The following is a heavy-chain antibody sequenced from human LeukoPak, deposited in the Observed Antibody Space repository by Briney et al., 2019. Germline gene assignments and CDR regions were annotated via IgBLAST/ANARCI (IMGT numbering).Heavy chain of an antibody. V-gene: IGHV3-30*01. J-gene: IGHJ4*02. Sequence: GRSLRLTCAASGFTFSSYAMHWVRQAPGKGLEWVAVISYDGSNKYYADSVKGRFTISRDNSKNTLYLQMNSLRAEDTAVYYCARDSSPMIVVVTFDYWGQGTLVTVSS. CDR2: ISYDGSNK. CDR3: ARDSSPMIVVVTFDY. D-gene: IGHD3-22*01. CDR1: GFTFSSYA.